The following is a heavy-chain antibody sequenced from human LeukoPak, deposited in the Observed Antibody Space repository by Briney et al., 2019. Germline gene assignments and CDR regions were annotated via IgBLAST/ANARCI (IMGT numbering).Heavy chain of an antibody. V-gene: IGHV3-30*18. CDR1: GFTFSSYG. Sequence: GGSLRLSCAASGFTFSSYGMHWVRQAPGKGLEWVAVISYDGSNKYYADSVKGRFTISRDNAKNSLYLQMNSLRAEDTALYYCAKDSDWNYLTYFDYWGQGTLVTVSS. J-gene: IGHJ4*02. CDR3: AKDSDWNYLTYFDY. CDR2: ISYDGSNK. D-gene: IGHD1-7*01.